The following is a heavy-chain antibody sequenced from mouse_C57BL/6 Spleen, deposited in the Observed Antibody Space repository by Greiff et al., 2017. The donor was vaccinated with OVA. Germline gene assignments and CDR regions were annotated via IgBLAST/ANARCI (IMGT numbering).Heavy chain of an antibody. CDR1: GYTFTDYY. CDR2: INPNNGGT. V-gene: IGHV1-26*01. D-gene: IGHD2-1*01. Sequence: EVQLQQSGPELVKPGASVKISCKASGYTFTDYYMNWVKQSHGKSLEWIGDINPNNGGTSYNQKFKGKATLTVDKSSSTAYMELRSLTSEDAAVYYCAKTSGNYGDYWGQGTTRTVSP. J-gene: IGHJ2*01. CDR3: AKTSGNYGDY.